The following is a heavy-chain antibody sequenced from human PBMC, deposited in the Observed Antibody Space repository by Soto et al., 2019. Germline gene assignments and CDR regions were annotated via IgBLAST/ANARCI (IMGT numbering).Heavy chain of an antibody. Sequence: PVGSLRLSCAASGGTCISYAMSWVRQATGKGLEWVSAISGGGASTYYADSVKGRFTISRDNSKNTLYLQMNSLRAEDTAVFYCAKDIRKLTAYYFGSWGQGTLVTVSS. CDR2: ISGGGAST. V-gene: IGHV3-23*01. J-gene: IGHJ4*02. D-gene: IGHD1-20*01. CDR1: GGTCISYA. CDR3: AKDIRKLTAYYFGS.